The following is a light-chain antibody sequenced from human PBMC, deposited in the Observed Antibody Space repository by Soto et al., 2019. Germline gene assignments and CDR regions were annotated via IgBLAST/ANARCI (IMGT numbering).Light chain of an antibody. CDR1: QSVSSTY. J-gene: IGKJ5*01. V-gene: IGKV3-20*01. CDR3: QQYGSSPPIT. CDR2: RAS. Sequence: EIVLTQSPGTLSLSPGERATLSCRASQSVSSTYLAWYQQQPGQAPRLLIYRASTRATGIPDRFSGSGSGTDFTLTISRLEPEDFAVYYCQQYGSSPPITFGQGTLLEIK.